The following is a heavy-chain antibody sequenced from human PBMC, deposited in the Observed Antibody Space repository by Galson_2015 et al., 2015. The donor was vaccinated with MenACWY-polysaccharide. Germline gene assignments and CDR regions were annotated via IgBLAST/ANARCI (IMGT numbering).Heavy chain of an antibody. CDR3: ARGYSAYD. CDR1: EFTFSTYW. CDR2: IKSDGSST. V-gene: IGHV3-74*01. D-gene: IGHD5-12*01. Sequence: SLRLSCAASEFTFSTYWMHWVRQAPGKGLVWVSRIKSDGSSTNYADSVKGRFTISRDNPKNTLYLQMNSLRAEDTALYYCARGYSAYDWGQGTLVTVSA. J-gene: IGHJ4*02.